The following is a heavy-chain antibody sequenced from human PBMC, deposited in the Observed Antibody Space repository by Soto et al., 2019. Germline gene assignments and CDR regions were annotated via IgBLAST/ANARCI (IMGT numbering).Heavy chain of an antibody. D-gene: IGHD4-17*01. J-gene: IGHJ4*02. Sequence: GGSLRLSCAASGFTFSSYSMNWVRQAPGKGLEWVSSISSSSSYIYYADSVKGRFTISRDNAKNSLYLQMNSLRAADTAVYYCARDPRRLYGDYFGSDYWGQGTLVTVSS. CDR2: ISSSSSYI. CDR1: GFTFSSYS. CDR3: ARDPRRLYGDYFGSDY. V-gene: IGHV3-21*01.